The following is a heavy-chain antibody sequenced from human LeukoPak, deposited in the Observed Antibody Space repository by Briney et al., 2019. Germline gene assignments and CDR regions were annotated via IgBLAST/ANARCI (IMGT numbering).Heavy chain of an antibody. CDR1: GYTFTCYY. D-gene: IGHD6-13*01. V-gene: IGHV1-2*04. CDR2: INPNSGGT. J-gene: IGHJ1*01. Sequence: APVKVSCKASGYTFTCYYMHWVRQAPGQGHEWRGWINPNSGGTNYAQKFQGWVTMTRDTSISTAYMELSRLRSDDTAVYYCARGAGIAAAGGYFQHWGQGTLVTVSS. CDR3: ARGAGIAAAGGYFQH.